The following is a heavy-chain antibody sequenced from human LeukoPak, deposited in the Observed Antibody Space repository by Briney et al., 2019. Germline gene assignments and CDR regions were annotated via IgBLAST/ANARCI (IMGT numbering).Heavy chain of an antibody. Sequence: ASVKVSCKASGYTFTSYGITWVRQAPGQGLEWMGWINTYNGNTNYVQKLQGRVTMTTDTSTSTAYMELRSLRSDDTAVHYCARNSHGYSSGWLQFNFDYWGQGTLVTVSS. J-gene: IGHJ4*02. D-gene: IGHD6-19*01. CDR3: ARNSHGYSSGWLQFNFDY. V-gene: IGHV1-18*01. CDR1: GYTFTSYG. CDR2: INTYNGNT.